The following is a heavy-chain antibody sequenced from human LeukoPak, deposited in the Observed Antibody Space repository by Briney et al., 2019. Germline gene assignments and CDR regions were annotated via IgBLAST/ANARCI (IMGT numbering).Heavy chain of an antibody. CDR3: ARVGGGVVVIDY. Sequence: SSETLSLTCTVSGGSISRSSYYWGWIRQPPGKGLEWIGSIYYSGSTYYNPSLKSRVTISVDTSKNQFSLKLSSVTAADTAVYYCARVGGGVVVIDYWGQGTLVTVSS. D-gene: IGHD2-15*01. J-gene: IGHJ4*02. CDR2: IYYSGST. CDR1: GGSISRSSYY. V-gene: IGHV4-39*07.